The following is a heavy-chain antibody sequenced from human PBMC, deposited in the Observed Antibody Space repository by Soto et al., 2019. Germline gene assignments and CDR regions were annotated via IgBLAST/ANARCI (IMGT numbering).Heavy chain of an antibody. Sequence: PSQTLSLTCAISGDSVSSNSAAWNWIRQSPSRGLEWLGRTYYRSKWYNDYAVSVKSRITINPDTSKIQFSLQLNSVTPAYTAVYYCARDLYDSSGYYVAYYYSGMDVWGPGTTVTVSS. D-gene: IGHD3-22*01. J-gene: IGHJ6*02. CDR3: ARDLYDSSGYYVAYYYSGMDV. V-gene: IGHV6-1*01. CDR1: GDSVSSNSAA. CDR2: TYYRSKWYN.